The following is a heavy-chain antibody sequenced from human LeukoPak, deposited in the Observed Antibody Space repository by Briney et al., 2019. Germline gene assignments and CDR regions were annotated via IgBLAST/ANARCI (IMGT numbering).Heavy chain of an antibody. CDR3: ARDGVLYYYGSGSPTQVDY. D-gene: IGHD3-10*01. CDR1: GFTFSIYA. CDR2: ISSSSSYI. Sequence: PGGSLRLSCAASGFTFSIYAMNWVRQAPGKGLEWVSSISSSSSYIYYADSVKGRLSISRDNAKNSLYLQMNSLRAEDTAVYYCARDGVLYYYGSGSPTQVDYWGQGTLVTVSS. J-gene: IGHJ4*02. V-gene: IGHV3-21*01.